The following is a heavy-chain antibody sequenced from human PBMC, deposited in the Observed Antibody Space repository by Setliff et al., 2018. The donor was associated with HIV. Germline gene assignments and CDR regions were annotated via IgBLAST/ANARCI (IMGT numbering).Heavy chain of an antibody. D-gene: IGHD6-19*01. CDR3: ARVPYRSAWFSGGHDAFDI. Sequence: GASVKVSCKASGYSFARYGLSWVRQAPGQGLEWMGWISGFNGNTKYAQSFQDRVAMTTETATSTAYMEMRSLRSDDTAVYFCARVPYRSAWFSGGHDAFDIWGQGTMVTDS. V-gene: IGHV1-18*01. CDR1: GYSFARYG. CDR2: ISGFNGNT. J-gene: IGHJ3*02.